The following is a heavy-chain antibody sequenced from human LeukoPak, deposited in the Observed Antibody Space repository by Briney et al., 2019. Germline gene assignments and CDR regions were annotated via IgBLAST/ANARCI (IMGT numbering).Heavy chain of an antibody. CDR2: INPNSGGT. J-gene: IGHJ5*02. V-gene: IGHV1-2*02. D-gene: IGHD3-22*01. CDR1: GYTFTGQH. CDR3: ARDGDSSGYPASSSSRLDP. Sequence: ASVEVSCKASGYTFTGQHMHWVRQAPGQGLEWMGWINPNSGGTKYAQKFQGRVTMTRDTSISTAYMELTSLRSDDTAVYYCARDGDSSGYPASSSSRLDPWGQGTLVTVSS.